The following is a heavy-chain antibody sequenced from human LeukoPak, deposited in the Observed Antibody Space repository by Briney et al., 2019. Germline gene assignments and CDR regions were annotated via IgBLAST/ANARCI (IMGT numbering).Heavy chain of an antibody. CDR2: INPSGGST. V-gene: IGHV1-46*01. D-gene: IGHD3-10*01. J-gene: IGHJ4*02. CDR3: ARYYYGSGSYHTFDY. Sequence: ASVKVSCKASGYTFTSYYMHWVRQAPGQGLEWMGIINPSGGSTSYAQKFQGRVTMTRDMSTSTVYMELSSLRSEDTAVYYCARYYYGSGSYHTFDYWGQGTLVTVSS. CDR1: GYTFTSYY.